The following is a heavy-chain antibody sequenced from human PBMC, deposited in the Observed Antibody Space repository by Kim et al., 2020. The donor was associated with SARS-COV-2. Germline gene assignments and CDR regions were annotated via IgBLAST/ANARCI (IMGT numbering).Heavy chain of an antibody. CDR3: AREDSSSRGDFDY. D-gene: IGHD6-13*01. J-gene: IGHJ4*02. V-gene: IGHV1-69*04. Sequence: YAQKFQGRITITADKSTSTAYMELSSLRSEDTAVYYCAREDSSSRGDFDYWGQGTLVTVSS.